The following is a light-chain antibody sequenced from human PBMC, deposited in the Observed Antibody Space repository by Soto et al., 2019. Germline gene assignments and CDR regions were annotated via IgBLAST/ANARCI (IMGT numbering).Light chain of an antibody. Sequence: DIQMTQSPSSLSASVGDRVTITCRASQGISIYLAWYQQKPGKVPKLLIYAASTLQSGVPSRFCGSGSRTQLPIAIRGLQHEDVTTYYCRKYNSAQRNFGPGTKVDI. CDR1: QGISIY. CDR3: RKYNSAQRN. V-gene: IGKV1-27*01. CDR2: AAS. J-gene: IGKJ3*01.